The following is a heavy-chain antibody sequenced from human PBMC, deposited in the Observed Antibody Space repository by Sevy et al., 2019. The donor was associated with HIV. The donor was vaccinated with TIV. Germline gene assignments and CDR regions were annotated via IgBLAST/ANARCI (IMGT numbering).Heavy chain of an antibody. CDR1: GDSISSYY. V-gene: IGHV4-4*07. J-gene: IGHJ4*02. Sequence: SETLSLTCTVSGDSISSYYWSWIRQPAGKGLEWIGRIYTSGRTNYNPSLKSRVTMSVDTSKSQFSLKLRSVTAADTAVYFCTRGEVQLWPSGFDYWGQGTLVTVSS. D-gene: IGHD1-1*01. CDR3: TRGEVQLWPSGFDY. CDR2: IYTSGRT.